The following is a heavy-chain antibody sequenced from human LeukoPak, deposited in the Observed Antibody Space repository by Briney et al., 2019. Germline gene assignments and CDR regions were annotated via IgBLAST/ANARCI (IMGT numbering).Heavy chain of an antibody. D-gene: IGHD6-13*01. CDR1: GFTFSSYG. J-gene: IGHJ6*03. CDR2: IKQDGSEK. V-gene: IGHV3-7*01. CDR3: ARDRSSSSFGGPYYYYMDV. Sequence: GGTLRLSCAASGFTFSSYGMSWVRQAPGKGLEWVANIKQDGSEKYYVDSVKGRFTISRDNAKNSLYLQMNSLRAEDTAVYYCARDRSSSSFGGPYYYYMDVWGKGTRVTISS.